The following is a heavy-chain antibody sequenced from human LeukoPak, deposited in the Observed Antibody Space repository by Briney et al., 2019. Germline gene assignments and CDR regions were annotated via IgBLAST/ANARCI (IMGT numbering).Heavy chain of an antibody. Sequence: ASVKVSCXASGYTFTSYGISWVRRAPGQGLEWMGWISDYNGNTNYAQKLQGRVTMTTDTSTSTAYMELRSLRSDDTAVYYCARDVRSSTSYYYYMDVWGKGTTVTVSS. J-gene: IGHJ6*03. CDR1: GYTFTSYG. CDR3: ARDVRSSTSYYYYMDV. D-gene: IGHD2-2*01. V-gene: IGHV1-18*01. CDR2: ISDYNGNT.